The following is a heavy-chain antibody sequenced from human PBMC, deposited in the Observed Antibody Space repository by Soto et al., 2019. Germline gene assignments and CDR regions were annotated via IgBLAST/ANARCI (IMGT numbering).Heavy chain of an antibody. CDR3: ARKLGTYSSGWYSEDRETYGMDV. Sequence: QVQLQESGPGLVKPSGTLSLTCAVSGGSISSSNWWSWVRQPPGKGLEWIGEIYHSGSTNYNPSLKSRVTISVDKSKNQFSLKLSSVTAADTAVYYCARKLGTYSSGWYSEDRETYGMDVWGQGTTVTVSS. CDR1: GGSISSSNW. J-gene: IGHJ6*02. CDR2: IYHSGST. V-gene: IGHV4-4*02. D-gene: IGHD6-19*01.